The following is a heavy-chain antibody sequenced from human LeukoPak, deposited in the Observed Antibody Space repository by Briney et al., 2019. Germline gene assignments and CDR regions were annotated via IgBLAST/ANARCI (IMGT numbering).Heavy chain of an antibody. CDR1: GFTFDDYA. CDR3: AKGTGFWSGPFDY. J-gene: IGHJ4*02. CDR2: ISWNSGSI. V-gene: IGHV3-9*01. D-gene: IGHD3-3*01. Sequence: PGGSLRLSCAASGFTFDDYAMHWVRQAPGKGLEWVSGISWNSGSIGYADSVKGRFTISRDNAENSLYLQMNGLRAEDTALYYCAKGTGFWSGPFDYWGQGTLVTVSS.